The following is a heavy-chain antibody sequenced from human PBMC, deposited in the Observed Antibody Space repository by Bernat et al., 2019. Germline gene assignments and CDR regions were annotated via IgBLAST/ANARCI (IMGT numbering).Heavy chain of an antibody. V-gene: IGHV3-48*01. CDR2: ISSSSSTI. D-gene: IGHD2-2*01. CDR1: GFTFSSYS. J-gene: IGHJ4*02. Sequence: EVQLVESGGGLVQPGGSLRLSCAASGFTFSSYSMNWVRQAPGKGLEWVSYISSSSSTIHYADSVKGRFTISRDNAKNSLYLQMNSLRAEDTAVYYCARALGALSAAIRDYFDYWGQGTLVTVAS. CDR3: ARALGALSAAIRDYFDY.